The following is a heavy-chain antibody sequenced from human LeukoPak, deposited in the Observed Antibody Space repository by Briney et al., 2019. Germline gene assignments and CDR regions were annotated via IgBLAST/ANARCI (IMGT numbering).Heavy chain of an antibody. D-gene: IGHD3-10*01. CDR2: ISWDGGST. J-gene: IGHJ6*02. CDR3: AKDIDYYGSGRGMDV. CDR1: GFTFDDYT. Sequence: PGGSLRLSCAASGFTFDDYTMHWVRQAPGKGLEWVSLISWDGGSTYYADSVKGRFTISRDNSKNSLYLQMNSLRTEDTALYYCAKDIDYYGSGRGMDVWGQGTTVTVSS. V-gene: IGHV3-43*01.